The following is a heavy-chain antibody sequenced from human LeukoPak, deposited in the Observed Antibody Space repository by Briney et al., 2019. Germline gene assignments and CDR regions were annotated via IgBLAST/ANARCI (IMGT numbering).Heavy chain of an antibody. D-gene: IGHD7-27*01. V-gene: IGHV4-59*11. Sequence: SETLSHTRTVSGGSISSHYWSWIRQPPGKGLEWIGYIYYSGSTNYNPSLKSRVTISVDTSKNQFSLKLSSVTAADTAVYYCAREKLGISAYYFDYWGQGTLVTVSS. CDR1: GGSISSHY. CDR2: IYYSGST. CDR3: AREKLGISAYYFDY. J-gene: IGHJ4*02.